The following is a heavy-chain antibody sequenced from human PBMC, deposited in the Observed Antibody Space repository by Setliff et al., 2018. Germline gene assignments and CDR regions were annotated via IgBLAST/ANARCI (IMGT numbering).Heavy chain of an antibody. CDR1: GGSISSGDYY. D-gene: IGHD1-26*01. J-gene: IGHJ3*02. CDR3: ARKGISALSGAFDM. V-gene: IGHV4-61*02. CDR2: IYTSGST. Sequence: SETLSLTCTVSGGSISSGDYYWSWIRQPAGEGPEWIGRIYTSGSTNYNPSLKSRVTMSVDTSKNQFSLKLSSVTAADTAVYYCARKGISALSGAFDMWGQGTMVTVSS.